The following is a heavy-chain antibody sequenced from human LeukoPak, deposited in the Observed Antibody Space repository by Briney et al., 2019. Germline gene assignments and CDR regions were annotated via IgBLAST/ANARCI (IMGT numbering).Heavy chain of an antibody. CDR3: ARGGSGNFYY. CDR2: VSGSGGST. Sequence: GGSLRLSCAASRFSFSSYAMSWVRQAPGKGLEWVSGVSGSGGSTYYADSVKGRFTISRDNAKNTLYLQMTSLRAEDTAVYYCARGGSGNFYYWGQGTLVTVSS. D-gene: IGHD1-26*01. V-gene: IGHV3-23*01. J-gene: IGHJ4*02. CDR1: RFSFSSYA.